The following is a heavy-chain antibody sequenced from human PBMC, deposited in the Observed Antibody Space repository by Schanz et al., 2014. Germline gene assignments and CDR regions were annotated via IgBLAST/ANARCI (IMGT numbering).Heavy chain of an antibody. CDR2: MYIDSGST. J-gene: IGHJ3*01. CDR3: ARDRGRDGYNFAFDV. Sequence: EVQLGEDGGGLIQPGGSLRLSCAVSGFTVNTNYMSWVRQAPGKGLEWISSMYIDSGSTPSAYSLKGRFIISRDSSKNTLFLQMNSLRAEDTAVYFCARDRGRDGYNFAFDVWGQGTLVTVSS. D-gene: IGHD5-12*01. V-gene: IGHV3-53*01. CDR1: GFTVNTNY.